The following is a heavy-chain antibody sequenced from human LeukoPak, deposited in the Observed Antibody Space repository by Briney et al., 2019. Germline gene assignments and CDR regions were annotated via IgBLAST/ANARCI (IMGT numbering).Heavy chain of an antibody. Sequence: PSETLSLTCTVSGYSISSGYYWGRIRQPPGKGLEWIGRIYHSGSTYYNPSLKSRVTISVDTSKNQFSQEMSSVHAEDPAVYYCARARARILYHTAAFDIRGQGTMVTVSS. CDR3: ARARARILYHTAAFDI. CDR2: IYHSGST. V-gene: IGHV4-38-2*02. J-gene: IGHJ3*02. CDR1: GYSISSGYY. D-gene: IGHD2-15*01.